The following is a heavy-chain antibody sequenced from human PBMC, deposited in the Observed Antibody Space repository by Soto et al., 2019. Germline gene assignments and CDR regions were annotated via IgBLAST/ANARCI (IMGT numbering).Heavy chain of an antibody. Sequence: ASVKVSCKASGYTFTGYYMHWVRQAPGQGLEWMGWINPNSGGTNYAQKFQGWVTMTRDTSISTAYMELSRLRSDDTAVYYCARGEGVTPTLFDYWGQGTLVTVSS. CDR3: ARGEGVTPTLFDY. CDR1: GYTFTGYY. J-gene: IGHJ4*02. CDR2: INPNSGGT. V-gene: IGHV1-2*04.